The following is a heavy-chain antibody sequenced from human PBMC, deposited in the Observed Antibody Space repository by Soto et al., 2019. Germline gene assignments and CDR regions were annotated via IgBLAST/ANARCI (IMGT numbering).Heavy chain of an antibody. J-gene: IGHJ6*02. V-gene: IGHV1-18*01. CDR2: ISAYNGNT. CDR3: ARDWGGSPSYYYYGMDV. CDR1: GYTFTSYG. D-gene: IGHD1-26*01. Sequence: ASVKVSCKASGYTFTSYGISWVRQAPGQGLEWMGWISAYNGNTNYAQKLQGRVTMTTDTSTSTAYMEPRSLRSDDAAVYYCARDWGGSPSYYYYGMDVWGQGTTVTVSS.